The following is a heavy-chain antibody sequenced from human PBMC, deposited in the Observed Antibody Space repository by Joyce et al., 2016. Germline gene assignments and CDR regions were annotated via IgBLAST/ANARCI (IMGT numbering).Heavy chain of an antibody. J-gene: IGHJ4*02. CDR2: IQSNNEDGTS. V-gene: IGHV3-15*07. CDR1: GLIFTDAW. CDR3: TTISFFAFDF. Sequence: DVRLVESGGGLVNPGGSLRLSCSASGLIFTDAWLNWVRQVPGKGLEWVERIQSNNEDGTSDYAAAVEDRISISRDDSANIFYLHRKDLRIEDTDIYYCTTISFFAFDFWGQGTMVTVAS.